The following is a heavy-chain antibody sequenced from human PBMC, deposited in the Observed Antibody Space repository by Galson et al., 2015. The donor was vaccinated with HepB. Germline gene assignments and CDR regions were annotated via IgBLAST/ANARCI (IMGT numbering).Heavy chain of an antibody. CDR1: GFTFSSYA. V-gene: IGHV3-23*01. J-gene: IGHJ4*02. CDR3: AKGTGYSPNPETYFDY. CDR2: LSGSGSST. D-gene: IGHD6-13*01. Sequence: SLRLSCAASGFTFSSYAMTWVRQAPGKGPEWVSSLSGSGSSTYYADSVKGRFTISRDNSKNTLYLQMDSLRAEDTAVYYCAKGTGYSPNPETYFDYWGQGTLVTVSS.